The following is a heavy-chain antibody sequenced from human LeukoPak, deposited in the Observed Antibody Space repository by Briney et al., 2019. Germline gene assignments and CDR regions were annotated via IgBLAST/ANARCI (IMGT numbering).Heavy chain of an antibody. J-gene: IGHJ4*02. V-gene: IGHV3-23*01. CDR1: GFTFTTYT. Sequence: GGSLRLSCAASGFTFTTYTMTWVRQAPGKGLEWVSAISGSGGRTNYADSVKGRFNISRDNSKNTLYLEMDSLRAEDTAVYYCAIDKSPWAYYFDYWGQGTLVTVSS. CDR2: ISGSGGRT. D-gene: IGHD1-26*01. CDR3: AIDKSPWAYYFDY.